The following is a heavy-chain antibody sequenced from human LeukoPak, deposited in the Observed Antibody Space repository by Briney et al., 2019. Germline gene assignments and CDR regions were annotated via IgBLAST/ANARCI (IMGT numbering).Heavy chain of an antibody. CDR1: GYTFTGYY. Sequence: ASVTVSCKTSGYTFTGYYMHWVRQAAGRGLEWMGWINPNSGGTNYAQKFQGRVTIARDTSISPAYMELSRLRSDDTAVYYCARDLRWVFAGSYHNWFDPWGQGTLVTVSS. J-gene: IGHJ5*02. D-gene: IGHD1-26*01. V-gene: IGHV1-2*02. CDR2: INPNSGGT. CDR3: ARDLRWVFAGSYHNWFDP.